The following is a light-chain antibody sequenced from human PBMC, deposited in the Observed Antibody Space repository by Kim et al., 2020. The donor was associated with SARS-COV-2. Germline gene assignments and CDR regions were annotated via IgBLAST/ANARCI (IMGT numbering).Light chain of an antibody. J-gene: IGKJ1*01. CDR2: GAS. V-gene: IGKV3-20*01. CDR3: QQYGSSPRT. Sequence: PGDRATLSCRASETISNSYIAWYQQKRGQATRLVIYGASSRATGIPDRFSGSGSGTDFTHTIRRLEPEDFAVYDSQQYGSSPRTFGQGTKVDIK. CDR1: ETISNSY.